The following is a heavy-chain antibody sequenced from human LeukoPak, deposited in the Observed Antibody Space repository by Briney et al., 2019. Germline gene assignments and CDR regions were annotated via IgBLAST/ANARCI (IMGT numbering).Heavy chain of an antibody. Sequence: GESLRLSCVVCGIRLSNYGMNWVRQAPGKGLEWVSGINESGSGTNYADSVKGRFTTSRDNTFNTLYLQMSSVRAEDTTVYFFTKRGGVIRQVLVICFHKEAYCVDYWGQGILVTVSS. V-gene: IGHV3-23*01. J-gene: IGHJ4*02. CDR2: INESGSGT. CDR3: TKRGGVIRQVLVICFHKEAYCVDY. CDR1: GIRLSNYG. D-gene: IGHD2-21*01.